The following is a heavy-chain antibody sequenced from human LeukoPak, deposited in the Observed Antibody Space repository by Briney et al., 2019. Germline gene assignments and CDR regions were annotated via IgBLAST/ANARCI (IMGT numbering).Heavy chain of an antibody. D-gene: IGHD2-15*01. Sequence: NPSETLSLTCTVSAGSISSGGYYRSWIRQQPGKGLEWIGYIYYSGSTYYNPSLKSRVTISVDTSKNQFSLKLSSVTAADTAVYYCAMGVVRILYYFDYRGQGTLVTVSS. CDR3: AMGVVRILYYFDY. CDR2: IYYSGST. V-gene: IGHV4-31*03. J-gene: IGHJ4*02. CDR1: AGSISSGGYY.